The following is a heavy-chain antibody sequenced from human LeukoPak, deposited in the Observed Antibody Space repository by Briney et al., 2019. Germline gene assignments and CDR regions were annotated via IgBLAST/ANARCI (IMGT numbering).Heavy chain of an antibody. J-gene: IGHJ6*03. CDR1: GFTFSSYW. V-gene: IGHV3-7*01. CDR2: IKQDGSEK. Sequence: GGSLRLSCAASGFTFSSYWMSWVRQAPGKGLEWVANIKQDGSEKYYVDSVKGRFTISRDNAKNSLYLQMNSLRAEDTAVYYCARELIMTTVTINYYYYMDVWGKGTTLTVSS. D-gene: IGHD4-17*01. CDR3: ARELIMTTVTINYYYYMDV.